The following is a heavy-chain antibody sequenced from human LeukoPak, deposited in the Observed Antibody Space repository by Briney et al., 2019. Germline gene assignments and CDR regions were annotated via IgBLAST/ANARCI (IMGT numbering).Heavy chain of an antibody. CDR3: ARVYQWFGTSHGMDV. CDR2: IYYSGST. J-gene: IGHJ6*02. D-gene: IGHD3-10*01. Sequence: SETLSLTCTVSGGSISSYYWSWIRQPPGKGLERIGYIYYSGSTNYNPSLKSRVTISVDTSKNQFSLKLSSVTAADTAVYYCARVYQWFGTSHGMDVWGQGTTVTVSS. CDR1: GGSISSYY. V-gene: IGHV4-59*08.